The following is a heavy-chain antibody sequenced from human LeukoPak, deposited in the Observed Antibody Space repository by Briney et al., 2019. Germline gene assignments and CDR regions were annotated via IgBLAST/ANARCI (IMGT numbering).Heavy chain of an antibody. CDR1: GFTFSSYA. CDR2: ISGSGGST. J-gene: IGHJ6*03. D-gene: IGHD2-15*01. CDR3: ARSGGYYYYYYYMDV. Sequence: GGSLRLSCAASGFTFSSYAMSWVRQAPGKGLEWVSAISGSGGSTYYADSVKGRFTISRDNSKNTLYLQMNSLRAEDTAVYYCARSGGYYYYYYYMDVWGKGTTVTVSS. V-gene: IGHV3-23*01.